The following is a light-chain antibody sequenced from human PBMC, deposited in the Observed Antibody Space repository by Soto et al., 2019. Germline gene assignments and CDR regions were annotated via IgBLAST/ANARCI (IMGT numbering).Light chain of an antibody. CDR3: QHYYTSYTT. Sequence: EIVLTQSPATLSLSPGERATLSCRASQSVSSNYLAWYQQKPGQAPRLLIFGASTRATGIPDRFSGSGSGTDFTLTISRLEPEDFAVYDCQHYYTSYTTFGQGTKVDIK. J-gene: IGKJ1*01. CDR1: QSVSSNY. V-gene: IGKV3-20*01. CDR2: GAS.